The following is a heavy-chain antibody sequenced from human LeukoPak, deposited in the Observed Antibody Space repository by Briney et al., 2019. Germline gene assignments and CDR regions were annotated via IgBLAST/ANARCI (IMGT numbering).Heavy chain of an antibody. Sequence: PGGSLRLSCTASGFTFNNYAMHWVRQAPDKGLQWVAVISSDGYRTDYPDSVRGRFTMSRDNFKNTVDLQMISVTAEDTAMYFCAKGLGTGSVLARPLHYWGQGTLVTVSS. V-gene: IGHV3-30*04. CDR2: ISSDGYRT. CDR1: GFTFNNYA. CDR3: AKGLGTGSVLARPLHY. D-gene: IGHD3-10*01. J-gene: IGHJ4*02.